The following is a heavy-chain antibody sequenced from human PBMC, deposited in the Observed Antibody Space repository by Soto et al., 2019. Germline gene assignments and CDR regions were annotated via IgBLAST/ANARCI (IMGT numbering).Heavy chain of an antibody. Sequence: SVKVSCKASGGTFSTHAIIWVRQAPGHGLEWMGGIIPISGTTYYTQKFQGRVTITADEPTSTAFMELSSLKSEDTAVYYCARDLTGYAMDVWGQGTTVTVSS. CDR2: IIPISGTT. V-gene: IGHV1-69*13. J-gene: IGHJ6*02. CDR3: ARDLTGYAMDV. CDR1: GGTFSTHA. D-gene: IGHD3-9*01.